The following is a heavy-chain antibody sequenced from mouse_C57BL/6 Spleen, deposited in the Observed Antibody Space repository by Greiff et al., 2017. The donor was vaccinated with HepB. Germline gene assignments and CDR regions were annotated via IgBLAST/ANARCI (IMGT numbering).Heavy chain of an antibody. CDR2: IYPRSGNT. J-gene: IGHJ4*01. CDR3: ARLGYYYAMDY. CDR1: GYTFTSYG. Sequence: QVQLQQSGAELARPGASVKLSCKASGYTFTSYGISWVKQSTGQGLEWIGEIYPRSGNTYYNEKFKGKATLTADKSSSTAYMELRSLTSEDSAVYFCARLGYYYAMDYWGQGTSVTVSS. V-gene: IGHV1-81*01.